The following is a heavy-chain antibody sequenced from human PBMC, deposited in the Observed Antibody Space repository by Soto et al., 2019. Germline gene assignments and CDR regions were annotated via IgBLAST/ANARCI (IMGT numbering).Heavy chain of an antibody. D-gene: IGHD6-19*01. CDR3: AKVRYSSGWDYYSYGMDV. J-gene: IGHJ6*02. CDR1: GFTFSSDA. CDR2: ISGSGGST. V-gene: IGHV3-23*01. Sequence: GGSLRLSCAASGFTFSSDAMSWVGQPPGKGREWVSAISGSGGSTYYADSVKGRFTISRDNSKNTLYLQMNSLRAEDTAVYYCAKVRYSSGWDYYSYGMDVWGQGTTVTVSS.